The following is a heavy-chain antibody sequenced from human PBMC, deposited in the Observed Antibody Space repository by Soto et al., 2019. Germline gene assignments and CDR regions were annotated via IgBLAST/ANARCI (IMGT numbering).Heavy chain of an antibody. CDR2: MNPNSGNT. V-gene: IGHV1-8*01. D-gene: IGHD3-3*01. Sequence: ASVKVSCKASGYTFTIYDINWVRRATGQGLEWMGWMNPNSGNTGYAQKFQGRVTMTRNTSISTAYMELSSLRSEDTAVYYCAGGPGGYDFWSGYYFGWDAFDIWGQGTMVTVSS. J-gene: IGHJ3*02. CDR1: GYTFTIYD. CDR3: AGGPGGYDFWSGYYFGWDAFDI.